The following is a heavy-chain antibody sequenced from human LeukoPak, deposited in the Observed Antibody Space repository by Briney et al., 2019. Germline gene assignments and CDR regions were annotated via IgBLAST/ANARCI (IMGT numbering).Heavy chain of an antibody. D-gene: IGHD6-19*01. CDR3: ARGRSSGWYFDS. Sequence: SETLSLTCTVSGGSISTYYWTWIRQPPGKGLEWIGYIYYTGSTNHNPSLKSRVTISVDPSKKQLSLELSSVTAADTAVYYCARGRSSGWYFDSWGQGTLVTVSS. CDR1: GGSISTYY. V-gene: IGHV4-59*08. CDR2: IYYTGST. J-gene: IGHJ4*02.